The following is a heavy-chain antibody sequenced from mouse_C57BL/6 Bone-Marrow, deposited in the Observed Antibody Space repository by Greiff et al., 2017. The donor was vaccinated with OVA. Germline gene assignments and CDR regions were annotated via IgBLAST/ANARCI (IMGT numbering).Heavy chain of an antibody. CDR3: ARCLLPYYFDY. CDR1: GYTFTSYW. CDR2: IDPSDSYT. D-gene: IGHD1-1*01. J-gene: IGHJ2*01. Sequence: QVQLQQPGAELVKPGASVKLSCKASGYTFTSYWMQWVKQRPGQGLEWIGEIDPSDSYTNYNQKFKGKATLTVDTSSSTAYMQLSSLTSEDSAVYYCARCLLPYYFDYWGQGTTLTVSS. V-gene: IGHV1-50*01.